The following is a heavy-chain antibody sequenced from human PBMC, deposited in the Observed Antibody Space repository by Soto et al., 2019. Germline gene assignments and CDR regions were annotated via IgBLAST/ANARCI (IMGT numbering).Heavy chain of an antibody. CDR2: IYYSGST. V-gene: IGHV4-59*08. CDR1: GGSISSYY. CDR3: ARAWATTVTPYYYYYYMDV. D-gene: IGHD4-17*01. J-gene: IGHJ6*03. Sequence: QVQLQESGPGLVKPSETLSLTCTVSGGSISSYYWSWIRQPPGKGLEWIGYIYYSGSTNYNPSLKSRVTISVDTSKNQFSLKLSSVTAADTAAYYCARAWATTVTPYYYYYYMDVWGKGTTVTVSS.